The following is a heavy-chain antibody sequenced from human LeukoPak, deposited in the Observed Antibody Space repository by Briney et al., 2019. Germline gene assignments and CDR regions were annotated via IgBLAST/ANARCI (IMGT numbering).Heavy chain of an antibody. CDR2: IYSSGGT. J-gene: IGHJ4*02. CDR3: ASVPRGLGYFDY. V-gene: IGHV3-66*01. Sequence: GGSLRLSCAASGFTFSSYAMSWVRQAPGKGLEWVSIIYSSGGTNYADSVKGRFTISRDNSKNTLYLQMNSLRAEDTAVYYCASVPRGLGYFDYWGQGTLVTVSS. CDR1: GFTFSSYA. D-gene: IGHD2-2*01.